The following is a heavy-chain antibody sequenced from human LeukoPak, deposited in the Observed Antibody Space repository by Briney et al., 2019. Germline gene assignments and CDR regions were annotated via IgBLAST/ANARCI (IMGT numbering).Heavy chain of an antibody. J-gene: IGHJ5*02. V-gene: IGHV4-34*01. CDR2: INHSGST. CDR3: ASPKAKAGP. Sequence: SETLSLTCAVYGGSFSGYYWSWIRQPPGKGLEWIGEINHSGSTNYNPSLKSRVTISVDTSKNQFSLRLSSVTAADTAVYYCASPKAKAGPWGQGTLVTVSS. CDR1: GGSFSGYY. D-gene: IGHD6-13*01.